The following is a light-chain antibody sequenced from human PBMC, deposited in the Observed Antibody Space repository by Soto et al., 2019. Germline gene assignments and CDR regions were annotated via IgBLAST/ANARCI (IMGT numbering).Light chain of an antibody. CDR2: DVS. Sequence: QSALTQPASVSGSPGQSITISCTGTRSDVGSYNLVSWYQQHPGKAPKLMIYDVSNRPSGVSNRCSGSKSGNTASLTISGLQAEDEADYYCSSCAASSTLVFGGGTKVTVL. V-gene: IGLV2-23*02. J-gene: IGLJ2*01. CDR1: RSDVGSYNL. CDR3: SSCAASSTLV.